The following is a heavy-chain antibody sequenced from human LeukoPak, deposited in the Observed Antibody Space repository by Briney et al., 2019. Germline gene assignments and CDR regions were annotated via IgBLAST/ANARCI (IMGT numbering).Heavy chain of an antibody. J-gene: IGHJ6*03. CDR2: MWYDGSEE. V-gene: IGHV3-33*06. CDR3: AKGLNNFPYNYYMDV. D-gene: IGHD1-20*01. Sequence: GGSLRLSCVASGFTSGTYDIHWVRQAPGKGLEWVALMWYDGSEEYCADSLKDRLIISRDNFKDTLYLQMNRLRVDDTAVYYCAKGLNNFPYNYYMDVWGKGTTVTVSS. CDR1: GFTSGTYD.